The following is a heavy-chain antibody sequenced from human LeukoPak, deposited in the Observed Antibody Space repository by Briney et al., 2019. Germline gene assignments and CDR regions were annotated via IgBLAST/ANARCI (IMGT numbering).Heavy chain of an antibody. CDR3: ARDGYYSSGWDY. CDR2: ISWNSGSI. J-gene: IGHJ4*02. CDR1: GFTFDDYA. Sequence: PGRSLRLSCAASGFTFDDYAMHWVRQAPGKGLEWVSGISWNSGSIGYADSVKGRFTISRDNAKNSLYLQMNSLRPEDTAVYYCARDGYYSSGWDYWGQGTLVTVSS. D-gene: IGHD6-19*01. V-gene: IGHV3-9*01.